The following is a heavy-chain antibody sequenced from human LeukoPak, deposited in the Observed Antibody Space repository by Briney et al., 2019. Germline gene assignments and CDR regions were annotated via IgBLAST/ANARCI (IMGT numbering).Heavy chain of an antibody. CDR3: ARTEYDYNNYAYYYGMGV. Sequence: SETLSLTCTVSGGSIRSYYWSWIRQPPGKGLEWIGYIYYSGSTNYNPSLKSRVIISVDTSKNQFSLKLNSVTDTDTAMYYCARTEYDYNNYAYYYGMGVWGQGTTVTVSS. CDR2: IYYSGST. J-gene: IGHJ6*02. CDR1: GGSIRSYY. V-gene: IGHV4-59*08. D-gene: IGHD4-11*01.